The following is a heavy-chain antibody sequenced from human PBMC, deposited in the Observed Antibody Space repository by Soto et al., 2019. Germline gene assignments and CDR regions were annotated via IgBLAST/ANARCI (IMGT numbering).Heavy chain of an antibody. Sequence: EEPLVESGGGLVQPGGSLRLSCVASGFPFSNYWMSWVRQAPGKGLEWVAFIKEDGSEIYYVDSVKGRFTISRDNAKNSVYLQMNSLRAEDTAVYYCARSSCPLVWGQGTMVTVSS. J-gene: IGHJ3*01. CDR1: GFPFSNYW. CDR3: ARSSCPLV. CDR2: IKEDGSEI. V-gene: IGHV3-7*01.